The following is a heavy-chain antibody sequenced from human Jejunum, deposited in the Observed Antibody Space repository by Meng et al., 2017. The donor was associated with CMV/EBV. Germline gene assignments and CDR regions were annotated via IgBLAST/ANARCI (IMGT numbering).Heavy chain of an antibody. CDR3: ARESPTAALLY. CDR1: GGTFSSNG. V-gene: IGHV1-69*05. D-gene: IGHD6-13*01. Sequence: CKPSGGTFSSNGIRWVRHAPGQGLKWMGRIIPPFAKINYAQKFQGRVTFTTDESATTAYMELSGLRFDDTAVYYCARESPTAALLYWGQGTLVTVSS. CDR2: IIPPFAKI. J-gene: IGHJ4*02.